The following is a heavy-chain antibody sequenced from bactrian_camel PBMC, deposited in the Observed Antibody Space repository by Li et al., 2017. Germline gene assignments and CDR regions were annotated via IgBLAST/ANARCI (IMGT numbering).Heavy chain of an antibody. CDR2: LDSDGRT. CDR3: AADLDSWTASECLGIMTGGDAMSYGGY. V-gene: IGHV3S53*01. J-gene: IGHJ6*01. D-gene: IGHD3*01. CDR1: GDRLKTTFSSAC. Sequence: HVQLVESGGGSVQAGGSLRLSCTASGDRLKTTFSSACLGWFRQAPGKQREGVATLDSDGRTSYATSVKGRFTISQDKTKNTITLEMNNLKPEDTAMYYCAADLDSWTASECLGIMTGGDAMSYGGYWGRGTQVTVS.